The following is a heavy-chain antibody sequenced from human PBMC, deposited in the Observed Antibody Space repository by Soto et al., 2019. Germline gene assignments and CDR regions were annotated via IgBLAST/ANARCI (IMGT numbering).Heavy chain of an antibody. D-gene: IGHD5-12*01. Sequence: ASVELSCEASGYTLTSYAMHWVRQAQGQRLEWMGWINAGNGNTKYSQKFQGRVTITKDTSASTAYMELSSLRSEDTAVYYCARAGYSGYDFPPGYWGQGTLVTVSS. CDR2: INAGNGNT. CDR1: GYTLTSYA. CDR3: ARAGYSGYDFPPGY. J-gene: IGHJ4*02. V-gene: IGHV1-3*01.